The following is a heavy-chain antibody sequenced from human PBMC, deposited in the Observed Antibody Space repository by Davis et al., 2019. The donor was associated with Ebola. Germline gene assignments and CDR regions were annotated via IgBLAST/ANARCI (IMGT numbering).Heavy chain of an antibody. CDR3: AKLMIVVVN. CDR1: GFTFSSYA. V-gene: IGHV3-23*01. CDR2: ISGCGGST. J-gene: IGHJ4*02. D-gene: IGHD3-22*01. Sequence: GESLKISCAASGFTFSSYAMSWVRQAPGQGSEGSSAISGCGGSTYYADYVKGRFTISRDNSKNTLYLQMNSLRAEDTAVSYCAKLMIVVVNWGQGTLVTVSS.